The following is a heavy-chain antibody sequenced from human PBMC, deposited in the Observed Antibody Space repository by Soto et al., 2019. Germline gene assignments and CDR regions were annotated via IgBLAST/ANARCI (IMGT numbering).Heavy chain of an antibody. CDR1: GYTFTALY. CDR3: TTLRMDP. Sequence: ASVKVSCKASGYTFTALYMNWVRQAPGQGLEWMGWVNPNTGLTKLAQKFQGRVTMTRDTSISTAYMELTRLTSDDTAVYYCTTLRMDPWGQGTLVTVSS. CDR2: VNPNTGLT. V-gene: IGHV1-2*02. J-gene: IGHJ5*02.